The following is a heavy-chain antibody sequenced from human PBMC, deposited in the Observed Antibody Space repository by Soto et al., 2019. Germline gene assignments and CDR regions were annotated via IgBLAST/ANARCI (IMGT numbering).Heavy chain of an antibody. CDR3: ASRADYDGPGY. D-gene: IGHD4-17*01. Sequence: EVQLVESGGGLVKPGGSLRLSCAASGFTFSSYSMNWVRQAPGKGLEWVSSISSSSSYIYYADSVKGRFTISRDNAKNSLHLQMNSLRAEDTAVYYCASRADYDGPGYWGQGTLVTVSS. CDR2: ISSSSSYI. J-gene: IGHJ4*02. V-gene: IGHV3-21*01. CDR1: GFTFSSYS.